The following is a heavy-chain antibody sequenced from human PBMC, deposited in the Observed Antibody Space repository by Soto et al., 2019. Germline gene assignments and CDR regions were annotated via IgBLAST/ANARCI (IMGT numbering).Heavy chain of an antibody. CDR3: ARFAYYDFWSGYHSMGYYYYYGMDV. J-gene: IGHJ6*02. CDR2: ISAYNGNT. Sequence: ASVKVSCKASGYTFGAYYLHWVRQAPGQGLEWMGWISAYNGNTNYAQKLQGRVTMTTDTSTSTAYMELRSLRSDDTAVYYCARFAYYDFWSGYHSMGYYYYYGMDVWGQGTTVTVSS. D-gene: IGHD3-3*01. V-gene: IGHV1-18*04. CDR1: GYTFGAYY.